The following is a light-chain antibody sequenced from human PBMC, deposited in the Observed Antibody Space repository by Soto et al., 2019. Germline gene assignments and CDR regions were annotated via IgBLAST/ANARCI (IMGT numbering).Light chain of an antibody. V-gene: IGKV3-15*01. CDR1: RGIGST. J-gene: IGKJ4*01. CDR2: DTD. Sequence: EVVMTQSPATLSVSPGERATLSCRASRGIGSTLAWYQQKPGQTPRLLIYDTDTRATGVPARFIGSESGTAVTLPITSLQSEDFAIYYCQHYDTWPLTFGGGTRVENK. CDR3: QHYDTWPLT.